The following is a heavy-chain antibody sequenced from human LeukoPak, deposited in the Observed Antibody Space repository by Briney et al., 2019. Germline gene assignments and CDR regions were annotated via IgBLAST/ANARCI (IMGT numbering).Heavy chain of an antibody. CDR3: GGGPLRRYYGSGSPPDY. Sequence: PGGSLRLSCEASGFSFSSYGLHWVRQAPGKGLEWVALIWHDGSNKYYADSVKGRFTISRDNSKNTLHLQMNSLRAEDTAVYYCGGGPLRRYYGSGSPPDYWGQGTLVTGSS. V-gene: IGHV3-33*01. D-gene: IGHD3-10*01. J-gene: IGHJ4*02. CDR2: IWHDGSNK. CDR1: GFSFSSYG.